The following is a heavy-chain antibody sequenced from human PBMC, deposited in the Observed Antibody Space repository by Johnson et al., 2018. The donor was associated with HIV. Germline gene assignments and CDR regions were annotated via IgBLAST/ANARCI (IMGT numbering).Heavy chain of an antibody. CDR3: ARDEPTDDAFDI. V-gene: IGHV3-30*02. CDR1: GFTFSKYG. J-gene: IGHJ3*02. CDR2: IRYDGSSR. Sequence: QVQLVESGGGVVQPGGSLRLSCAASGFTFSKYGMHWVRQAPGTGLDWVAFIRYDGSSRYYANSVKGRFTISRDNSKSTLYLQMNSLRPEDTAVYYCARDEPTDDAFDIWGQGTMVTVSS.